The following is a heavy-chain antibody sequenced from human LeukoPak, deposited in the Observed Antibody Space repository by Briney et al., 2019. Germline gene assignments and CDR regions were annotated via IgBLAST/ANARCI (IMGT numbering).Heavy chain of an antibody. CDR3: AKAWSGTVGFDI. Sequence: GGSLRLSCAASGFTFSSYGTHWVRQAPGKGLEWVAVISYDGSNKYYADSVKGRFTISRDNSKNTLYLQMNSLRAEDTAVYYCAKAWSGTVGFDIWGQGTVVTVSS. V-gene: IGHV3-30*18. D-gene: IGHD3/OR15-3a*01. CDR1: GFTFSSYG. CDR2: ISYDGSNK. J-gene: IGHJ3*02.